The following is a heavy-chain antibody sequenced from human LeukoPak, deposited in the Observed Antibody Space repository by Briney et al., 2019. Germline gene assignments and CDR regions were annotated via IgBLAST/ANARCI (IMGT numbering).Heavy chain of an antibody. CDR2: ISGSGDST. Sequence: PGGSLRLSCAASGFTFSSYAMNWVRQAPGKGLEWVSAISGSGDSTDYADSVKGRFPISRDNSKNTLYLQMNSLRAEDTAIYYCAKSGVSYWVPEFDYWGQGTLVTVSS. J-gene: IGHJ4*02. D-gene: IGHD1-26*01. V-gene: IGHV3-23*01. CDR3: AKSGVSYWVPEFDY. CDR1: GFTFSSYA.